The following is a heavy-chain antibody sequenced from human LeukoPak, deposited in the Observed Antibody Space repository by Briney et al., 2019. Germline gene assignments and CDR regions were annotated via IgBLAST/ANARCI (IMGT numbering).Heavy chain of an antibody. V-gene: IGHV3-23*01. CDR2: ISGTGSST. CDR1: GFTFSTYN. Sequence: QAGGSLRLSCAASGFTFSTYNMNWVRQAPGKGLEWVSSISGTGSSTYYADSVKGRFTISRDNSKNTLYLQMNSLRAEDTAVYYCAKAIAAAGHDTALFDYWGQGTLVTVSS. CDR3: AKAIAAAGHDTALFDY. J-gene: IGHJ4*02. D-gene: IGHD6-13*01.